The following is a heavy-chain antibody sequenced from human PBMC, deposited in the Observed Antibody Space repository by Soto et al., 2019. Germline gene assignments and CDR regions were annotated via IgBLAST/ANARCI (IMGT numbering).Heavy chain of an antibody. CDR3: AKGDSVVGPAAYLDY. CDR2: ISGSGGST. Sequence: GGSLRLSCAASGFTFSSYAMSWVRQAPGKGLEWVSAISGSGGSTYYADSVKGRFTISRDNSKNPLYLQMNSLRAEDTAVYYCAKGDSVVGPAAYLDYWGQGTLVAVSS. D-gene: IGHD2-2*01. V-gene: IGHV3-23*01. CDR1: GFTFSSYA. J-gene: IGHJ4*02.